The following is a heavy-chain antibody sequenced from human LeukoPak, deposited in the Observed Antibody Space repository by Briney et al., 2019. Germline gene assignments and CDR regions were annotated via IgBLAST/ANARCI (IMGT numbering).Heavy chain of an antibody. CDR3: ARGFAGATVTTFDY. CDR2: IYTSGST. CDR1: GGSISSYY. J-gene: IGHJ4*02. V-gene: IGHV4-4*07. D-gene: IGHD4-17*01. Sequence: PSETLSLTCTVSGGSISSYYWSWIRQPAGKGLEWIGRIYTSGSTNYNPSLKSRVTMSVDTSKNQFSLKLSSVTAADTAVYYCARGFAGATVTTFDYWGQGTLVTVSS.